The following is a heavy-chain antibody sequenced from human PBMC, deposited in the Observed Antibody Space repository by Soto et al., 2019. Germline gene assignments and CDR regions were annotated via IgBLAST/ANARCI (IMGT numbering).Heavy chain of an antibody. J-gene: IGHJ4*02. D-gene: IGHD3-22*01. CDR3: AGAYYYDSSGIKYDY. CDR2: INPSGGST. Sequence: ASVKVSCKASGYTFTSYYMHWVRQAPGQGLEWMGIINPSGGSTSYAQKFQGRVTITADESTSTAYMELSSLRSEDTAVYYCAGAYYYDSSGIKYDYWGQGTLVTVSS. CDR1: GYTFTSYY. V-gene: IGHV1-46*01.